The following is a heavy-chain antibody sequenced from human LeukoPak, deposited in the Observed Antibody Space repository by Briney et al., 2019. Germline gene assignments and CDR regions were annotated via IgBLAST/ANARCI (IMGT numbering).Heavy chain of an antibody. Sequence: ASVKVSCKASGYTFTSYDINWVRQATGQGLEWMGWMNPNSGNTGYAQKFQGRVTITRNTSISTAYMELSSLRSEDTAVYYCARGAYSSSWYGRDYYYYMDVWGKGTTVTVSS. V-gene: IGHV1-8*03. CDR1: GYTFTSYD. J-gene: IGHJ6*03. CDR3: ARGAYSSSWYGRDYYYYMDV. D-gene: IGHD6-13*01. CDR2: MNPNSGNT.